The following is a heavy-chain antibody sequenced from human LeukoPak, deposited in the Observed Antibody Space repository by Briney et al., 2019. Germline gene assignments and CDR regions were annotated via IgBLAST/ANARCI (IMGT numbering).Heavy chain of an antibody. V-gene: IGHV3-30*02. J-gene: IGHJ3*02. Sequence: PGGSLRLSCAASGFTFSSYGMHWVRQAPGKGLEWVAFIRYDGSNKYYADSVKGRFTISRDNSKNTLYLQMNSPRAEDTAVYYCARKTLSPVDAFDIWGQGTMVTVSS. D-gene: IGHD2/OR15-2a*01. CDR1: GFTFSSYG. CDR3: ARKTLSPVDAFDI. CDR2: IRYDGSNK.